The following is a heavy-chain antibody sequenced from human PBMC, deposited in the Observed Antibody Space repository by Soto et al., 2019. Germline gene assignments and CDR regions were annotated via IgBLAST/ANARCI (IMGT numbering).Heavy chain of an antibody. V-gene: IGHV1-18*04. J-gene: IGHJ5*01. D-gene: IGHD5-12*01. Sequence: QVQLVQSGAEVKKPGASVKVSCKFSGYSFINYGMTWVRQAPGQGFEWMGWISGSNGATNYAQRFQGRTTLTTDTSTNTAYMEPRSLRLDDTAIYYCARDSKWLIINGNWFDSWGQGTLVTVSS. CDR2: ISGSNGAT. CDR1: GYSFINYG. CDR3: ARDSKWLIINGNWFDS.